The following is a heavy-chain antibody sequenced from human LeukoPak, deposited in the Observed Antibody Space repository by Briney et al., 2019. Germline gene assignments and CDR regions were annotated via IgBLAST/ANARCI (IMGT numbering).Heavy chain of an antibody. D-gene: IGHD6-13*01. CDR2: INHSGST. CDR1: GGSISSYY. Sequence: PSETLSLTCTVSGGSISSYYWSWIRQPPGKGLEWIGEINHSGSTNYNPSLKSRVTISVDTSKNQFSLKLSSVTAADTAVYYCARGGQQLVLNYWGQGTLVTVSS. J-gene: IGHJ4*02. V-gene: IGHV4-34*01. CDR3: ARGGQQLVLNY.